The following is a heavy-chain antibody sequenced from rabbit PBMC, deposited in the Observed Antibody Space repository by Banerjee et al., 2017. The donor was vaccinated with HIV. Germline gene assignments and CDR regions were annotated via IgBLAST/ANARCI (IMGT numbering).Heavy chain of an antibody. D-gene: IGHD2-1*01. J-gene: IGHJ4*01. CDR2: IDPVFGSI. CDR1: GFDLSSYY. CDR3: VSYDDYGDRNL. Sequence: QSLEESGGDLVQPGGSLKLSCKGSGFDLSSYYMSWVRQAPGKGLEWIGYIDPVFGSIHYASWVNGRFTISDHNAQNTLYLQLNSLTAADTATYFCVSYDDYGDRNLWGPGTLVTVS. V-gene: IGHV1S7*01.